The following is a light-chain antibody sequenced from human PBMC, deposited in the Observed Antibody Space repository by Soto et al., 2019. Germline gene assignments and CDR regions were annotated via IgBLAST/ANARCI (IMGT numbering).Light chain of an antibody. J-gene: IGKJ4*01. CDR3: QQSSNWQGAT. CDR1: QSVSSY. Sequence: EIVVTQSPATLSLSPGERATLSCRASQSVSSYLAWYQQKPGQAPRLLFYDASNRATGIPARFSGSGSGTDFTLTISRLEPEDFVFYYCQQSSNWQGATFGGGTKVEIK. V-gene: IGKV3-11*01. CDR2: DAS.